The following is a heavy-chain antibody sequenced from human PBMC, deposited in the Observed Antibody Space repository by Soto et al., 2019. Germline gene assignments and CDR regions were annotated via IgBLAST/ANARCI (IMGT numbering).Heavy chain of an antibody. D-gene: IGHD2-21*02. CDR3: VRTAREGAVAPHWFDR. J-gene: IGHJ5*02. Sequence: SETLSLTCTVSGASIRSTDYYWSWIRQAPGKGLEWIGYVYYTGSTYYNPSLMSRLTISVDTSKNQFSLKLTSVTAAETAVYYCVRTAREGAVAPHWFDRWGQGTQVTVSS. V-gene: IGHV4-30-4*01. CDR1: GASIRSTDYY. CDR2: VYYTGST.